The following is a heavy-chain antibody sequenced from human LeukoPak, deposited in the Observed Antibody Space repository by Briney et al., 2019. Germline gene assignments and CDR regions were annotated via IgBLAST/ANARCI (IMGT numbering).Heavy chain of an antibody. J-gene: IGHJ3*02. CDR2: INPNSGGT. V-gene: IGHV1-2*02. CDR3: ARDSFPGRYYEGAFDI. Sequence: GASVKVSCKASGYTFTGYYMNWVRQAPGQGLEWMGWINPNSGGTNYTQKFQGRVTMTRDTSISTAYMELSRLRSDDTAVYYCARDSFPGRYYEGAFDIWGQGTMVTVSS. D-gene: IGHD3-22*01. CDR1: GYTFTGYY.